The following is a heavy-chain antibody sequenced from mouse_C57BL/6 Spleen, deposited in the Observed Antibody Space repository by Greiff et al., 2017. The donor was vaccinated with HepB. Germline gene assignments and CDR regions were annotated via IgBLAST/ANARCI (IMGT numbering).Heavy chain of an antibody. CDR2: IDPEDGET. J-gene: IGHJ3*01. CDR1: GFNFTDYY. V-gene: IGHV14-2*01. CDR3: AGYYSNPAWFAY. D-gene: IGHD2-5*01. Sequence: EVQLQQSGAELVKPGASVKLSCTASGFNFTDYYMNWVKQRTEQGLEWIGRIDPEDGETKYAPKFQGKATITADTSSNTAYLQLISLTSADAAVYYGAGYYSNPAWFAYWGQGTLVTVSA.